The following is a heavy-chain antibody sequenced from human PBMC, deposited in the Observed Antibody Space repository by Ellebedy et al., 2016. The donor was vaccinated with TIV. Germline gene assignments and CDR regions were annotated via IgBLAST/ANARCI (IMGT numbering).Heavy chain of an antibody. V-gene: IGHV4-34*01. CDR1: GGSFSGYY. Sequence: MPSETLSLTCAVYGGSFSGYYWSWIRQPPGKGLEWIGEVNHSGSTNYNPSLKSRVTISLDTSKNQFSLKLRSVTAADTAVYYCASTKMWGGFRYSFYGMDVWGQGTTVTVSS. D-gene: IGHD2-21*01. CDR3: ASTKMWGGFRYSFYGMDV. J-gene: IGHJ6*02. CDR2: VNHSGST.